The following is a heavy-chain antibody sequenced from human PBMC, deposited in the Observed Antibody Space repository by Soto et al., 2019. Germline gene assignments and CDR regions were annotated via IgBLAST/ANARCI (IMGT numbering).Heavy chain of an antibody. D-gene: IGHD3-10*01. V-gene: IGHV1-2*04. Sequence: ASVKVSCKASGYTFTGYYMHWVRQAPGQGLEWMGWINPNSGGTNYAQKFQGWVTMTRDTSISTAYMELSRLRSDDTAVYYCARGEGTMVRGVITSIHFDYWGQGTLVTVSS. CDR3: ARGEGTMVRGVITSIHFDY. J-gene: IGHJ4*02. CDR2: INPNSGGT. CDR1: GYTFTGYY.